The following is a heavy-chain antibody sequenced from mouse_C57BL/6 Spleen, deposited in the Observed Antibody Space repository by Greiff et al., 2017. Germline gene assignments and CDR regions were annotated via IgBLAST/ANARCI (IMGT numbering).Heavy chain of an antibody. CDR2: IYPRSGNT. Sequence: QVQLQQSGAELARPGASVKLSCKASGYTFTSYGISWVKQRTGQGLEWIGEIYPRSGNTYYNEKFKGKATLTADKSSSTAYMELRSLTSEDSAVYFCARSPVVADDYWGQGTTLTVSS. J-gene: IGHJ2*01. CDR3: ARSPVVADDY. D-gene: IGHD1-1*01. CDR1: GYTFTSYG. V-gene: IGHV1-81*01.